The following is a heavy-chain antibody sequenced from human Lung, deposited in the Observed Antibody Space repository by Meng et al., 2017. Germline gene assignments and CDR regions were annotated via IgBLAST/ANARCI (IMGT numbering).Heavy chain of an antibody. Sequence: QVHLQQSGPGLVKPSQTLSLPCAIPGDSVSSNSAAWNWIRQSPSSGLEWLGRTYYRSKWYNGYAISVRSRITTNPDTSKNQFSLQLNSVTPEDTAVYYCARSQQWLDSWGQGTLVTVSS. CDR2: TYYRSKWYN. D-gene: IGHD6-19*01. CDR1: GDSVSSNSAA. CDR3: ARSQQWLDS. V-gene: IGHV6-1*01. J-gene: IGHJ4*02.